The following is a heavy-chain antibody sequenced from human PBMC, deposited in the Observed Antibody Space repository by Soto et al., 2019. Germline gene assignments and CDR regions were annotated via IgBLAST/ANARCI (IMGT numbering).Heavy chain of an antibody. D-gene: IGHD6-19*01. CDR3: AREPSGWDGRFDY. CDR2: IYSGGST. Sequence: EVQLVESGGGLVQPGGSLRLSCAASGFTVSSNYMSWVRQAPGKGLEWVSVIYSGGSTYYADSVKGRFTISRDNSKNTMYLQMNRLRAEDTAVYYCAREPSGWDGRFDYWGQGTLVTVSS. V-gene: IGHV3-66*01. CDR1: GFTVSSNY. J-gene: IGHJ4*02.